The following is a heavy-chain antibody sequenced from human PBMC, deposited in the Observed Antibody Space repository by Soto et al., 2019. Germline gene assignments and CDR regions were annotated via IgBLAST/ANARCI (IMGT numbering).Heavy chain of an antibody. Sequence: PGGSLRLSCAASGFTITNYAMSWVRQAPGKGLEWVSAISGSGDSTYYADSVKGRFTISRDNSKNTLYLQMNSLRAEDTAVYYCTRSRGWYTFDYWGQGTLVTVSS. CDR1: GFTITNYA. J-gene: IGHJ4*02. CDR2: ISGSGDST. V-gene: IGHV3-23*01. D-gene: IGHD6-19*01. CDR3: TRSRGWYTFDY.